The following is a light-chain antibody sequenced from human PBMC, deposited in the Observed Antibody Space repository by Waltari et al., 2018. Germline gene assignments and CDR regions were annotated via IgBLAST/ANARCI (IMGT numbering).Light chain of an antibody. V-gene: IGLV1-44*01. CDR3: AAWDDNLAWV. CDR2: SHN. J-gene: IGLJ3*02. CDR1: SSNPGGHT. Sequence: QSVLTQPPSASGTPGQRVTISCSGSSSNPGGHTINWYQQPPGTAPKLLIYSHNQRPSGVPDRFSGSKSGTSASLTISGLQSQDEGDYYCAAWDDNLAWVFGGGTRLTVL.